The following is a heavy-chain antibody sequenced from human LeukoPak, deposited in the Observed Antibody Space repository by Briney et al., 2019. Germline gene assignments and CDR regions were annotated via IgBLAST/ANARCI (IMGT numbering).Heavy chain of an antibody. CDR2: IYYSGST. D-gene: IGHD1-26*01. CDR3: ASPGELPFDY. Sequence: PSETLSLTCTVSGGSISSSSYYWGWLRQPPGKGLEWIGSIYYSGSTYYNPSPKSRVTISVDTSKNPFSLKLSSVTAADTAVYYCASPGELPFDYWGQGTLVTVSS. CDR1: GGSISSSSYY. V-gene: IGHV4-39*01. J-gene: IGHJ4*02.